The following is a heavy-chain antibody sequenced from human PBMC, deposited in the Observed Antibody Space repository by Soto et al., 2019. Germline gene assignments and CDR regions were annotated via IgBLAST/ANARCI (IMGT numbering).Heavy chain of an antibody. V-gene: IGHV3-9*01. J-gene: IGHJ4*02. Sequence: EVQLVVSGGGLVQRGRSLRLSCAASGFTFDDYAMHWVRQAPGKGLEWVSGISWNSGSIGYADSVKGRLTISRDNAKNSLYLQMNSLRAEDTALYYCAKDTTRGSSSRRREFDYWGRGTLVTVSS. D-gene: IGHD6-6*01. CDR2: ISWNSGSI. CDR3: AKDTTRGSSSRRREFDY. CDR1: GFTFDDYA.